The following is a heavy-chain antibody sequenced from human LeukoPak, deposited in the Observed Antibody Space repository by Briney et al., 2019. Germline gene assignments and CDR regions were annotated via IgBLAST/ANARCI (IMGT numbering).Heavy chain of an antibody. D-gene: IGHD3-3*01. V-gene: IGHV4-4*07. CDR2: IYTSGST. Sequence: SETLSLTCTVSGGSISSYYWSWIRQPAGKGLEWIGRIYTSGSTNYNPSLKSRVTISVDTSKNQFSLKLSSVTAADTAVYYCASNLYDFWSGYYGDAFDIWGQGTMVTVSS. J-gene: IGHJ3*02. CDR3: ASNLYDFWSGYYGDAFDI. CDR1: GGSISSYY.